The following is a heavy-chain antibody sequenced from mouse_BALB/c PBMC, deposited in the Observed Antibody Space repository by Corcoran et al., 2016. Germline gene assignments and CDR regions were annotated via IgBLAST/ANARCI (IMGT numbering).Heavy chain of an antibody. V-gene: IGHV1-66*01. CDR3: ARRRDGPYAMDY. CDR1: GYSFTSYY. D-gene: IGHD1-2*01. CDR2: IFPGSGNT. J-gene: IGHJ4*01. Sequence: QVQLQQSGPELVKPGASVKISCKASGYSFTSYYIHWVKQRPGQGLEWIGWIFPGSGNTKYNEKFKGKATLTAYTSSSTAYMQLSSLTSEDSAVYCGARRRDGPYAMDYWGQGTSVTVSS.